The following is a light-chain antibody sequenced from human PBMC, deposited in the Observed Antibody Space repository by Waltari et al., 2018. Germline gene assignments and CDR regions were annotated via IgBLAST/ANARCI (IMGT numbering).Light chain of an antibody. Sequence: DIQMTQSPSSLSASVGGTVTIICQASQGIDSNLNWYQQKLGRAPKLLIYRASTLQSGIPSRFSGSGSGTDFSLTISGLQPEDFATYYCQQSSTYPWTFGLGTRVEIK. CDR1: QGIDSN. CDR3: QQSSTYPWT. J-gene: IGKJ1*01. V-gene: IGKV1-39*01. CDR2: RAS.